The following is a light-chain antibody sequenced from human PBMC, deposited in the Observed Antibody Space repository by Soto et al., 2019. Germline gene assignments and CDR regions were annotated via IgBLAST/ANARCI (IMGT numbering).Light chain of an antibody. CDR2: DAS. Sequence: ALQMTQSPSSLSASVGDRVIITCRASQDIRNDLGWYQQKPGKAPNLLIYDASSVESGVPSRFSGSGSGTDFTLTINSLQPEDFATYYCLQDYNYPWTFGQGTKVEIK. V-gene: IGKV1-6*01. CDR3: LQDYNYPWT. J-gene: IGKJ1*01. CDR1: QDIRND.